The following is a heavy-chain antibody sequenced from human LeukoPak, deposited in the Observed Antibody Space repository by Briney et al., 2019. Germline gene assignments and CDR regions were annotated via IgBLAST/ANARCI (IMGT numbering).Heavy chain of an antibody. CDR3: ARDPYYDYVWGSYRYTFLDY. V-gene: IGHV3-33*01. J-gene: IGHJ4*02. CDR1: GFTFSSYG. D-gene: IGHD3-16*02. Sequence: PGRSLRLSCAASGFTFSSYGMHWVRQAPGKGLEWVAVIWYDGSNKYYADSVKGRFTISRDNSKNTLYLQMNSLRAEDTAVYYCARDPYYDYVWGSYRYTFLDYWGQGTLVTVSS. CDR2: IWYDGSNK.